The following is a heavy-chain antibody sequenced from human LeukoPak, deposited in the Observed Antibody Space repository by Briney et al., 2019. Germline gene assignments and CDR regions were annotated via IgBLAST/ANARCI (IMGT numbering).Heavy chain of an antibody. CDR2: ISAYNGDT. J-gene: IGHJ6*02. D-gene: IGHD3-22*01. CDR1: GYTFSTYG. CDR3: ARDSVYYYDSSGYPHYYGMDV. V-gene: IGHV1-18*01. Sequence: GASVKVSCKASGYTFSTYGISWVRQAPGQGLEWMGWISAYNGDTNYAQKFQGRVTITADESTSTAYMELSSLRSEDTAVYYCARDSVYYYDSSGYPHYYGMDVWGQGTTVTVSS.